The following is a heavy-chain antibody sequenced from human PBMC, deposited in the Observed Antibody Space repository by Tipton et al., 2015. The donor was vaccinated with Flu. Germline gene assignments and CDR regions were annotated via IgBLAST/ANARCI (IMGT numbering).Heavy chain of an antibody. D-gene: IGHD2-21*01. CDR2: ISGSGGST. CDR3: AKDRGNSILRWYGGFDY. J-gene: IGHJ4*02. Sequence: SLRLSCAASGFTFSSYAMSWVRQAPGKGLEWASAISGSGGSTYYADSVKGRFTISRDNSKNTLYLQMNSLRAEDTAVYYCAKDRGNSILRWYGGFDYWGQGTLVTVSS. CDR1: GFTFSSYA. V-gene: IGHV3-23*01.